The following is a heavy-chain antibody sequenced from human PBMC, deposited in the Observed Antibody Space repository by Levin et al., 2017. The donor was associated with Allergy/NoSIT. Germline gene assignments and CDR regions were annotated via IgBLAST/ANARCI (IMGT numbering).Heavy chain of an antibody. V-gene: IGHV3-23*01. J-gene: IGHJ4*02. CDR2: ISASSGST. CDR1: GFTFSSYA. D-gene: IGHD4-17*01. Sequence: ETLSLTCAASGFTFSSYAMSWVRQAPGKGLEWVSSISASSGSTYYADSVKGRFTISRDTSKNTLYLQMNSLRAEDTAVYYCAKGRAYGDYADYWGQGTLVTVSS. CDR3: AKGRAYGDYADY.